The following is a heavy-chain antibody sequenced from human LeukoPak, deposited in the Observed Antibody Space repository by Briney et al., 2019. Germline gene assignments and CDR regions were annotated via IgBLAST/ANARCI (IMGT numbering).Heavy chain of an antibody. V-gene: IGHV3-23*01. D-gene: IGHD3-10*01. Sequence: PGGSLRLSCAASGFTFSSYAMSWVRQAPGKGLEWVSAITGNGANTFCADSVKGRFTISRDNSKNTMYLQMNSLRAEDTALYYCARDRSGSYPNWFDPWGQGTLVTISS. CDR3: ARDRSGSYPNWFDP. CDR2: ITGNGANT. CDR1: GFTFSSYA. J-gene: IGHJ5*02.